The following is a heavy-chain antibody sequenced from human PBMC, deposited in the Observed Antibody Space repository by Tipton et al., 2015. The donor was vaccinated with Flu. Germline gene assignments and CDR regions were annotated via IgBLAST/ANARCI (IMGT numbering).Heavy chain of an antibody. CDR2: IKQDGSEK. Sequence: SLRLSCAASGFTFSSYWMSWVRQAPGKGLEWVANIKQDGSEKYYVDSVKGRFTISRDNAKNSLYLQMNSLRAEDTAVYYCARDWEYYYGSGSYYNVGAFDIWGQGTMVTVSS. D-gene: IGHD3-10*01. CDR3: ARDWEYYYGSGSYYNVGAFDI. CDR1: GFTFSSYW. J-gene: IGHJ3*02. V-gene: IGHV3-7*01.